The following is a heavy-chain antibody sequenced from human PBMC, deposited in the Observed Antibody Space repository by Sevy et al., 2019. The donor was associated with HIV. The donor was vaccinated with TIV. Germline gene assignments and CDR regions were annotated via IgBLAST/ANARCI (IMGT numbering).Heavy chain of an antibody. V-gene: IGHV3-30*18. Sequence: GGSLRLSCAASGFTFSSYGMHWVRQAPGKGLEWVAVISYDGSNKYYADSVKGRFTISRDNSKNTLYLQMNSLRAEDTAVYYCAKDLLRLQLTDAFDICGQGTMVTVSS. J-gene: IGHJ3*02. CDR2: ISYDGSNK. CDR3: AKDLLRLQLTDAFDI. D-gene: IGHD5-12*01. CDR1: GFTFSSYG.